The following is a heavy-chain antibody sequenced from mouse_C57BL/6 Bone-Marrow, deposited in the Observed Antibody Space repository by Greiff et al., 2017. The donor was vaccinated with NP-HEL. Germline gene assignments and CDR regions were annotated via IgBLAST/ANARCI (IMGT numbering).Heavy chain of an antibody. J-gene: IGHJ1*03. CDR2: IHPNSGST. CDR1: GYTFTSYW. CDR3: ARYCSNYWYFYV. V-gene: IGHV1-64*01. Sequence: QVQLQQPGAELVKPGASVKLSCKASGYTFTSYWMHWVKQRPGQGLEWIGMIHPNSGSTNYNEKFKSKATLTVDKSSSTAYMQLSSLTSEDSAVYYCARYCSNYWYFYVWGTGTTVTVSS. D-gene: IGHD2-5*01.